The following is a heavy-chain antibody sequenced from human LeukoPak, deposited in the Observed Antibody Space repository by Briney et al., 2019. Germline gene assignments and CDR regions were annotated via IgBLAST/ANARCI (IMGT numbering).Heavy chain of an antibody. J-gene: IGHJ4*02. CDR2: IYTSGST. Sequence: SQTLSLTCTVSGGSISSGSYYWSWIRQPAGKGLEWIGRIYTSGSTNYNPSLKSRVTISVDTSKNQFSLKLSSVTAADTAVYYCARDVGSTFAGYWGQGTLVTVSS. D-gene: IGHD2-15*01. CDR1: GGSISSGSYY. CDR3: ARDVGSTFAGY. V-gene: IGHV4-61*02.